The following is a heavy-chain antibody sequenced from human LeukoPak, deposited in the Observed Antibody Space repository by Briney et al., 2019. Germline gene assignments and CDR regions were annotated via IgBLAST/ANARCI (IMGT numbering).Heavy chain of an antibody. Sequence: GGSLRLSCAASGFTFNSSPMSWVRQAPGKGLEWVSGIGAIISGTYYADSVKGRFTISRDNSKNTLYLQMNSLRAEDTAVYYCAKEPSSSSAWGQGTLVTVSS. V-gene: IGHV3-23*01. CDR2: IGAIISGT. D-gene: IGHD6-13*01. CDR3: AKEPSSSSA. J-gene: IGHJ5*02. CDR1: GFTFNSSP.